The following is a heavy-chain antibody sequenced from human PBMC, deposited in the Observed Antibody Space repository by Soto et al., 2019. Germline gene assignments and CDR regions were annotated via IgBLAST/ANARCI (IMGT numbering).Heavy chain of an antibody. CDR2: INHSGST. J-gene: IGHJ4*02. CDR3: ARVDSSGWTPFDY. CDR1: GGSFSVYY. D-gene: IGHD6-19*01. Sequence: QVQLQQWGAGLLKPSETLSLTCAVYGGSFSVYYWSWIHQPPGKGLEWIGEINHSGSTHYNPSLKSRVTISVDTSKNQFSLKLSSVTAADTAVYYCARVDSSGWTPFDYWGQGTLVTVSS. V-gene: IGHV4-34*01.